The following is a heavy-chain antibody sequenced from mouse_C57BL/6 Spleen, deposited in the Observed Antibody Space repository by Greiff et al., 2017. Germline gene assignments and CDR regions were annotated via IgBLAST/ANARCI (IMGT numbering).Heavy chain of an antibody. D-gene: IGHD2-3*01. Sequence: EVHLVESGGGLVQPGGSLSLSCAASGFTFTDYYMSWVRQPPGKALEWLGFIRNKANGYTTEYSASVKGRFTISRDNSQSILYLQMNALRAEDSATYYCARSYDGYYGGFAYWGQGTLVTVSA. CDR1: GFTFTDYY. CDR2: IRNKANGYTT. J-gene: IGHJ3*01. CDR3: ARSYDGYYGGFAY. V-gene: IGHV7-3*01.